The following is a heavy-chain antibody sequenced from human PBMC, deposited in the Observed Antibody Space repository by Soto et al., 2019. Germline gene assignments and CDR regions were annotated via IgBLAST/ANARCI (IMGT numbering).Heavy chain of an antibody. J-gene: IGHJ4*02. D-gene: IGHD3-10*01. CDR1: GVTFTSYA. CDR3: AKGSFGFDY. V-gene: IGHV3-23*01. CDR2: ISKSGDST. Sequence: EGQLLESWGGLVQPGGSLRLSCAASGVTFTSYAMTWVRQVPGEGMQWVSSISKSGDSTYYADSVKGRFTTSRDNSKNTLYLQMNSLRAEDTAIYYCAKGSFGFDYWGQGTLVTVSS.